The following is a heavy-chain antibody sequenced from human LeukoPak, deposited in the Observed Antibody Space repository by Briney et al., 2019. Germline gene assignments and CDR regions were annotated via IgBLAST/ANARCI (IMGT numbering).Heavy chain of an antibody. D-gene: IGHD6-13*01. Sequence: ASVKVSCKASGYTFTSYYMHWVRQAPGQGLEWMGIINPSGGSTSYAQKFQGRVTMTRDTSTSTVYMELSSVTAADTAVYYCARGAPAAGWVDYWGQGTLVTVSS. CDR3: ARGAPAAGWVDY. V-gene: IGHV1-46*01. J-gene: IGHJ4*02. CDR2: INPSGGST. CDR1: GYTFTSYY.